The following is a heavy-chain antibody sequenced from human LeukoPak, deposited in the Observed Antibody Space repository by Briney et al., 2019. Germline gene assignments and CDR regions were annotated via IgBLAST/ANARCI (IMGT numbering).Heavy chain of an antibody. D-gene: IGHD1-26*01. J-gene: IGHJ3*02. V-gene: IGHV3-21*01. CDR1: GFPFNSYC. Sequence: GSLRLSCAASGFPFNSYCMNWVRPASGKGLEWVSSINSSSSYIYYADSVKGRFTISRDNAKNSLYLQMNSLRAEDTAVYYCARALPSPLYSGSYADAFDIWGQGTMVTVSS. CDR2: INSSSSYI. CDR3: ARALPSPLYSGSYADAFDI.